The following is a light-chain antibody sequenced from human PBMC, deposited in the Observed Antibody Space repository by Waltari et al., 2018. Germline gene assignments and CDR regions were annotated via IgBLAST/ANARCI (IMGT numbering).Light chain of an antibody. J-gene: IGKJ1*01. CDR1: QSISSW. Sequence: DIQMTQSPSTLSASVGDRVTITCRASQSISSWLAWYQQKPGKAPKLLIYKASSLESGVPSRFSGSGSGTEFTLTISSLQPDDFATYYCQQYNSYSPCVGQGTEVEIK. CDR3: QQYNSYSPC. V-gene: IGKV1-5*03. CDR2: KAS.